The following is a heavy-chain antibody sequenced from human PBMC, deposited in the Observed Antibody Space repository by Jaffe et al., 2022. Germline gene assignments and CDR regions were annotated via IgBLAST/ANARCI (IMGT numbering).Heavy chain of an antibody. CDR2: IYPGDSDT. CDR3: ARHDRPPRGYYDFWSAHYTTGVWFDP. Sequence: EVQLVQSGAEVKKPGESLKISCKGSGYSFTSYWIGWVRQMPGKGLEWMGIIYPGDSDTRYSPSFQGQVTISADKSISTAYLQWSSLKASDTAMYYCARHDRPPRGYYDFWSAHYTTGVWFDPWGQGTLVTVSS. V-gene: IGHV5-51*01. CDR1: GYSFTSYW. D-gene: IGHD3-3*01. J-gene: IGHJ5*02.